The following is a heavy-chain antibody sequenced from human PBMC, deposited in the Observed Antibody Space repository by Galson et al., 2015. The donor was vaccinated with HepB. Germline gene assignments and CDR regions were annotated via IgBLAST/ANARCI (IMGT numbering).Heavy chain of an antibody. CDR1: GYTFTSYG. CDR2: ISAYNGNT. Sequence: SVKVSCKASGYTFTSYGISWVRQAPGQGLEWMGWISAYNGNTNYAQKLQGRVTMTTDTSTSTAYMELRSLRSDDTAVYYCARGYYYDSSGYSDWYFDLWGRGTLVTVSS. D-gene: IGHD3-22*01. V-gene: IGHV1-18*04. CDR3: ARGYYYDSSGYSDWYFDL. J-gene: IGHJ2*01.